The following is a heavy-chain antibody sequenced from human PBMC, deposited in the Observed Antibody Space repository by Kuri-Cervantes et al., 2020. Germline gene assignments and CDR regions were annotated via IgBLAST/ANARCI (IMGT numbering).Heavy chain of an antibody. CDR2: MNPNSGNT. CDR3: ATEGGSGSFGWVFDY. V-gene: IGHV1-8*01. D-gene: IGHD3-10*01. J-gene: IGHJ4*02. Sequence: ASVKVSCKASGYTFTSYDINWVRQATGQGLEWMGWMNPNSGNTGYAQKFQGRVTMTEDTSTDTAYMELSSLRSEDTAVYYCATEGGSGSFGWVFDYWGQGTLVTVSS. CDR1: GYTFTSYD.